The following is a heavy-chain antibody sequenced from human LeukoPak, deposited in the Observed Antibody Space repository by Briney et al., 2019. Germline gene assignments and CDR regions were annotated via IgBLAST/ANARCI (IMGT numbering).Heavy chain of an antibody. CDR3: ARDYSSGGSCYLSPDAFDI. CDR1: GGSISSYY. J-gene: IGHJ3*02. D-gene: IGHD2-15*01. Sequence: SETLSLTCTVSGGSISSYYWSWIRQPAGKGLEWIGRIYTSGSTNYNPSLKSRVTMSVDTSKNQFSLKLSSVTAADTAVYYCARDYSSGGSCYLSPDAFDIWGQGTMVTVSS. V-gene: IGHV4-4*07. CDR2: IYTSGST.